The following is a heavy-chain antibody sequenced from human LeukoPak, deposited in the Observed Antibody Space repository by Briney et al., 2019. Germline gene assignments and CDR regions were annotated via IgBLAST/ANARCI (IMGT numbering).Heavy chain of an antibody. CDR2: IKSKTDGGTT. CDR1: GFTFSNAW. J-gene: IGHJ4*02. CDR3: AKGPYYDSSGYYF. Sequence: PGGSLRLSCAASGFTFSNAWMNWVRQAPGKGLEWVGRIKSKTDGGTTDYAAPVKGRFTISRDDSKNTLYLQMNSLKTEDTAVYYCAKGPYYDSSGYYFWGQGTLVTVSS. D-gene: IGHD3-22*01. V-gene: IGHV3-15*07.